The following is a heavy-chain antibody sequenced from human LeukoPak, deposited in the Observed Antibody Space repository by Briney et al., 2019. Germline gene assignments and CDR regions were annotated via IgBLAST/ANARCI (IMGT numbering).Heavy chain of an antibody. CDR1: GLTFSTYP. CDR2: ITHDGGSQ. Sequence: PGGSLRLSCAASGLTFSTYPIHWVRQAPEEGLEWVAVITHDGGSQYYADSVKGRITISRDNSKNTVFLHMNSLRPEDTAVYYCFTGRHYYYDSWGQGTLVTVSS. CDR3: FTGRHYYYDS. D-gene: IGHD3-22*01. J-gene: IGHJ5*01. V-gene: IGHV3-30*01.